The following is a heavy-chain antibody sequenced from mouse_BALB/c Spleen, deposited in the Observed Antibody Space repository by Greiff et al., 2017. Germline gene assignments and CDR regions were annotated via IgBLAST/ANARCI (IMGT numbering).Heavy chain of an antibody. CDR3: ARGSSDGFAY. V-gene: IGHV1-80*01. J-gene: IGHJ3*01. CDR2: IYPGDGDT. Sequence: QVQLQQSGAELVRPGSSVKISCKASGYAFSSYWMNWVKQRPGQGLEWIGQIYPGDGDTNYNGKFKGKATLTAVKSSSTAYMQLSSLTSEDSAVYFCARGSSDGFAYWGQGTLVTVSA. CDR1: GYAFSSYW.